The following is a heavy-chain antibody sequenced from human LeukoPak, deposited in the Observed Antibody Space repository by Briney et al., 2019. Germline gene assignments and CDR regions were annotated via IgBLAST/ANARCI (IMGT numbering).Heavy chain of an antibody. CDR1: GFTFSSYG. CDR2: IRYDGSNK. V-gene: IGHV3-30*02. CDR3: AKARVPTVTLYYFDY. J-gene: IGHJ4*02. Sequence: GGSLRLSCAASGFTFSSYGMHWVRQAPGKGLEWVAFIRYDGSNKYYADSVKGRFTISRDNSKNTLYLQMNSLRAGDTAVYYCAKARVPTVTLYYFDYWGQGTLVTVPS. D-gene: IGHD4-17*01.